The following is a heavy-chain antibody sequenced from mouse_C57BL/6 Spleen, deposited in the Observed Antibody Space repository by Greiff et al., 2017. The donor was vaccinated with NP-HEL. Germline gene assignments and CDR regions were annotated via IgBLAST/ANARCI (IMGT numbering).Heavy chain of an antibody. V-gene: IGHV6-3*01. CDR2: IRLKSDNYAT. CDR1: GFTFTNYW. CDR3: TGDTTVGTDFDV. Sequence: EVKLEESGGGLVQPGGSMKLSCVASGFTFTNYWMNWVRQSPEKGLEWVAQIRLKSDNYATHYAESVKGRFTISRDDSKSRVYLQMNNIRAEDTGIYYCTGDTTVGTDFDVWGTGTTVTVSS. D-gene: IGHD1-1*01. J-gene: IGHJ1*03.